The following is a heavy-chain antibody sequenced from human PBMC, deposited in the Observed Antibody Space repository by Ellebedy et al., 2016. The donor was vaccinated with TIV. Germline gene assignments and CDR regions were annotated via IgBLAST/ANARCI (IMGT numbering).Heavy chain of an antibody. CDR1: GGSISSYY. CDR2: IYYSGST. CDR3: ARETGSGWYFDL. J-gene: IGHJ2*01. V-gene: IGHV4-59*13. D-gene: IGHD1-26*01. Sequence: SETLSLXCTVSGGSISSYYWSWIRQPPGKGLEWIGYIYYSGSTNYNPSLKSRVTISVDTSKNQFSLKLSSVTAADTAVYYCARETGSGWYFDLWGRGTLVTVSS.